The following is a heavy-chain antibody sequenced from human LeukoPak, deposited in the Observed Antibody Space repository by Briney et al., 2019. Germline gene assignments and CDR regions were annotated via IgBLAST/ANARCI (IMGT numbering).Heavy chain of an antibody. J-gene: IGHJ6*03. CDR2: IIPIFGTA. Sequence: SVKVSCKASGGTFSSYATSWVRQAPGQGLEWMGRIIPIFGTANYAQKFQGRVTITTDESTSTAYMELSSLRSEDTAVYYCARARPYYYYYYMDVWGKGTTVTVSS. CDR3: ARARPYYYYYYMDV. CDR1: GGTFSSYA. V-gene: IGHV1-69*05.